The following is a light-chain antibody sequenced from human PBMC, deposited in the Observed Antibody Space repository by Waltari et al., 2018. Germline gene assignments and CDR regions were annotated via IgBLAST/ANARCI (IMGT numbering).Light chain of an antibody. CDR2: GTS. CDR1: QSLRST. J-gene: IGKJ1*01. V-gene: IGKV3D-15*01. Sequence: EIVMTQSQATLSLSPGESATLSCRASQSLRSTLALFQQKPGQPPRLHIYGTSTRATGIPARFSGSGSGTDFSLTISSLQPEDFATYYCQQYDYWPWTFGQGTRVETK. CDR3: QQYDYWPWT.